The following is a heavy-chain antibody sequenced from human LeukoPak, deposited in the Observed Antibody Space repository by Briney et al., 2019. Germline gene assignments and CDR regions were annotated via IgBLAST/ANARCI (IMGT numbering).Heavy chain of an antibody. CDR2: ISYDGSNK. V-gene: IGHV3-30*18. J-gene: IGHJ6*02. Sequence: GGSLRLSCAASGFTFSSYGMHWVRQAPGKGLEWVAVISYDGSNKYYADSVKGRFTISRDTSKNTLYLQMNSLRAEDTAVYYCAKCLLLWFQGDGGMDGWGQGTTVTVYS. CDR3: AKCLLLWFQGDGGMDG. CDR1: GFTFSSYG. D-gene: IGHD3-10*01.